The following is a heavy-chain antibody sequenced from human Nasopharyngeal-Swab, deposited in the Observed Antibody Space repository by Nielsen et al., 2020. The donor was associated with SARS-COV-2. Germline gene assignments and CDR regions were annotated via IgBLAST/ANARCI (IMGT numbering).Heavy chain of an antibody. V-gene: IGHV3-21*01. CDR2: ISSSSSYI. CDR3: ARASAGNYDFWSGPTFDY. J-gene: IGHJ4*02. D-gene: IGHD3-3*01. Sequence: VRQPTGKGLEWVSSISSSSSYIYYADSVKGRFTISRDNAKNSLYLQMNSLRAEDTAVYYCARASAGNYDFWSGPTFDYWGQGTLVTVSS.